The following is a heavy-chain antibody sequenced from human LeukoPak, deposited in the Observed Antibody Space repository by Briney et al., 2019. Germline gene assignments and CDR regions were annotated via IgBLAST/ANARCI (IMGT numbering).Heavy chain of an antibody. CDR2: IRYDGSNK. CDR1: GFTFSSYG. D-gene: IGHD3-22*01. V-gene: IGHV3-30*02. Sequence: GGSLRLSRAASGFTFSSYGMHWVRQAPGKGLEWVAFIRYDGSNKYYADSVKGRFTISRDNSKNTLYLQMNSLRAEDTAVYYCAKLLHRDSYFDYWGQGTLVTVSS. CDR3: AKLLHRDSYFDY. J-gene: IGHJ4*02.